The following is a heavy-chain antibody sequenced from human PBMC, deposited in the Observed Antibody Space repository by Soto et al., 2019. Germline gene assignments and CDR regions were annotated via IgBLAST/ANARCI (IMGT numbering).Heavy chain of an antibody. CDR2: VRDDGVTT. J-gene: IGHJ4*02. CDR1: GFTFSNYA. Sequence: HPGGSLRLSCAASGFTFSNYAMTWFRQAPGKGLEWVSSVRDDGVTTFYADSVKGRFTISRDNSRNTLYLEMNSLRAEDTAFYYCARGHPEWGLLIVDHWGQGTLVTVSS. CDR3: ARGHPEWGLLIVDH. D-gene: IGHD2-21*01. V-gene: IGHV3-23*01.